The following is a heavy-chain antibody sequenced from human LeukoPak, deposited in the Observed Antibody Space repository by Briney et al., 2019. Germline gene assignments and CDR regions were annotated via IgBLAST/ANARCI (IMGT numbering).Heavy chain of an antibody. J-gene: IGHJ5*02. Sequence: SETLSLTCTVSVGSISSCYWSWIRQRPRQGLERIWYIYYSGSTNYTPSLKSRVTISVDTSKNQFSLKLSSVTAADTAVYYCARTYSGSYYLFWFDPWGQGTLVTVSS. CDR2: IYYSGST. V-gene: IGHV4-59*01. D-gene: IGHD1-26*01. CDR3: ARTYSGSYYLFWFDP. CDR1: VGSISSCY.